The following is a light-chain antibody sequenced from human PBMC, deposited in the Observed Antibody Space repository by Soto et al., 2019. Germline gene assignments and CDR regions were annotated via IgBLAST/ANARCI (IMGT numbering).Light chain of an antibody. CDR1: QSVSSIY. Sequence: EIVLTQSPGTLSLSPGERATLSCRASQSVSSIYLAWYQQKPGQAPMLLIYRASSRATGIPDRFSGSGSGTDFTLTISRLEPEDFAVYYCQQYGGAPPYTFGQGTKLEIK. CDR3: QQYGGAPPYT. J-gene: IGKJ2*01. V-gene: IGKV3-20*01. CDR2: RAS.